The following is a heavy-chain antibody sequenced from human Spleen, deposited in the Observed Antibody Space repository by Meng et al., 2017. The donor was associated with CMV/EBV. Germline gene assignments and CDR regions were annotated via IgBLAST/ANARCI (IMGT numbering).Heavy chain of an antibody. J-gene: IGHJ5*02. Sequence: ASVKVSCKASGYTFTGYYMHWVRQAPGQGLEWMGWVNPKGGGTNYAQKFQGRVTMTRDTSISTAYMELSSLRSDDTAVYYCARAPPDCSSTSCYIFRFDPWGQGTLVTSPQ. CDR2: VNPKGGGT. D-gene: IGHD2-2*02. V-gene: IGHV1-2*02. CDR1: GYTFTGYY. CDR3: ARAPPDCSSTSCYIFRFDP.